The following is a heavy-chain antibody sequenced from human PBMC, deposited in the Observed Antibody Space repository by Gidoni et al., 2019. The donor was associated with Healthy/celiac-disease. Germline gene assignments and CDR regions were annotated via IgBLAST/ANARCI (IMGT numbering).Heavy chain of an antibody. CDR1: GFTFSSYG. V-gene: IGHV3-33*01. CDR2: IWYDGSNK. CDR3: ARGPLLYCSGGSCYEFYYYYYGMDV. J-gene: IGHJ6*02. Sequence: QVQLVESGGGVVQPGRSLRLSCAASGFTFSSYGMHWVRQAPGKGLEWVAVIWYDGSNKYYADSVKGRFTISRDNSKNTLYLQMNSLRAEDTAVYYCARGPLLYCSGGSCYEFYYYYYGMDVWGQGTTVTVSS. D-gene: IGHD2-15*01.